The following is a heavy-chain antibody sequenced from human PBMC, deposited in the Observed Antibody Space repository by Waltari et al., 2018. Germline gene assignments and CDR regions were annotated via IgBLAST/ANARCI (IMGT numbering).Heavy chain of an antibody. CDR3: ARGSAYYIRFWDL. CDR1: GFVRRGYW. J-gene: IGHJ1*01. D-gene: IGHD3-10*01. V-gene: IGHV3-7*03. Sequence: LVESGGDLVQPGGSLRLTCAASGFVRRGYWMSWVRQAPGKGLEWVANINYDGSLPYYEDSVGGRLTISRDNAKNSLYLEMNNVRVDDTAVYYCARGSAYYIRFWDLWGQGTLVTVAS. CDR2: INYDGSLP.